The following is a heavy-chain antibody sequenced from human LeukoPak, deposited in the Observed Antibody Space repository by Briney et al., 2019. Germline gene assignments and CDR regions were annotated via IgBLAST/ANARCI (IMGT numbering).Heavy chain of an antibody. CDR1: GFTFSNYA. CDR3: ARPSSTAPPYYYDL. V-gene: IGHV4-59*08. CDR2: MYYSGST. D-gene: IGHD3-16*01. Sequence: AGGSLRLSCAASGFTFSNYAMTWIRQPPGKGLEWIGYMYYSGSTNYNPSLKSRVTISVDTSKNQFSLKLSSVTAADTAVYYCARPSSTAPPYYYDLWGQGTLVTVSS. J-gene: IGHJ4*02.